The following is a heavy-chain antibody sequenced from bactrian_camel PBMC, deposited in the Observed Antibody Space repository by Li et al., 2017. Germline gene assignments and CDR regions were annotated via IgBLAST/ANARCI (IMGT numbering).Heavy chain of an antibody. CDR1: GYTHNDYS. CDR2: IQSDGST. Sequence: HVQLVESGGGSVQAGGSLRLSCTVSGYTHNDYSLGWFRQAPGKEREFVSRIQSDGSTNYADFVKGRFTISRDNSKNTLYLELDSLKTEDTGVYYCSTGRDSRTSRDSPLRGQGTQVTVS. V-gene: IGHV3S60*01. D-gene: IGHD5*01. J-gene: IGHJ4*01.